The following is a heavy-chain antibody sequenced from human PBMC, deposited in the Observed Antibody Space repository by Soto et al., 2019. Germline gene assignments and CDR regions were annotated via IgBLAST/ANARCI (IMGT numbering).Heavy chain of an antibody. CDR3: ARAYDSSGYLAH. CDR1: GGSISSGDYY. J-gene: IGHJ4*02. CDR2: IYYSGST. D-gene: IGHD3-22*01. Sequence: SETLSLTCTVSGGSISSGDYYWSWIRQPPGKGLEWIGYIYYSGSTYYNPSLKSRVTMSVDTSKNQFSLKLSSVTAADTAVYYCARAYDSSGYLAHWGQGTLVTVSS. V-gene: IGHV4-30-4*01.